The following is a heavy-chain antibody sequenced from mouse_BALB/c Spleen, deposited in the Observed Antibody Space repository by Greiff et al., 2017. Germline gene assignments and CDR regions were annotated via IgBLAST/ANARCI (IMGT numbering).Heavy chain of an antibody. CDR1: GFTFSSFG. V-gene: IGHV5-17*02. CDR3: ARNIPYGYDDAMDY. D-gene: IGHD2-2*01. CDR2: ISSGSSTI. J-gene: IGHJ4*01. Sequence: EVQLVESGGGLVQPGGSRKLSCAASGFTFSSFGMHWVRQAPEKGLEWVAYISSGSSTIYYADTVKGRFTISRDNPKNTLFLQMTSLRSEDTAMYYCARNIPYGYDDAMDYWGQGTSVTVSS.